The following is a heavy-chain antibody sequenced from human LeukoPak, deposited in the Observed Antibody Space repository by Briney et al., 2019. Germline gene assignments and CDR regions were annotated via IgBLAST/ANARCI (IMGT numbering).Heavy chain of an antibody. CDR1: GYSFTNYW. V-gene: IGHV5-51*01. CDR2: IYPGDSDT. D-gene: IGHD6-13*01. CDR3: ARSDDRSWSSRFDY. J-gene: IGHJ4*01. Sequence: GESLKISCKGSGYSFTNYWIVWVRPMPGKGVEWMGIIYPGDSDTRYSPSFQGQVTISADKYISTAYLQWSSLKASDTAVYYCARSDDRSWSSRFDYWGQGTLVTVSS.